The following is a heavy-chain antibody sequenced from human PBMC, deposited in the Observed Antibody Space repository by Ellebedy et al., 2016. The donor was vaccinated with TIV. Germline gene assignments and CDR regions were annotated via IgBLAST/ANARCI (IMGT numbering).Heavy chain of an antibody. J-gene: IGHJ4*02. D-gene: IGHD5-18*01. CDR3: AREVDTAMIDY. V-gene: IGHV1-18*04. Sequence: ASVKVSCKASGYTFTGYGINWVRQAPGQGLEWMGWISAHNGNTNYVQRFQGRVTMTTDTSTSTAYMELRSLRSDDTAVYYCAREVDTAMIDYWGQGTLVTVSS. CDR2: ISAHNGNT. CDR1: GYTFTGYG.